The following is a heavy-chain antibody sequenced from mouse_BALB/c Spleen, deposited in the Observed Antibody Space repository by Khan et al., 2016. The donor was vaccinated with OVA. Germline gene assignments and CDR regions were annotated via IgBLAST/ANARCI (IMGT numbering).Heavy chain of an antibody. CDR3: ARGKYYGYAMDY. Sequence: EVQLQESGPGLVKPSQSLSLTCTVTGYSITSNYAWNWIRQFPGNKLEWVGYISYSGSTNYNPSLKSRTSITRDTSKNQFFLQLNSVTTEDTATYYCARGKYYGYAMDYWGQGTSIPVSS. CDR1: GYSITSNYA. D-gene: IGHD1-1*01. J-gene: IGHJ4*01. V-gene: IGHV3-2*02. CDR2: ISYSGST.